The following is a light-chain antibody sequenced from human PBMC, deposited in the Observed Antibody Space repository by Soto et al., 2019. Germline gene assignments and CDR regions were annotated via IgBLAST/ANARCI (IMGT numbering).Light chain of an antibody. V-gene: IGLV4-69*01. CDR3: QTWGTGLRV. Sequence: QPVLTQSPSASASLGASVKLTCTLSSGHSSYAIAWHQQQPEKGPRYLMKVNSDGSHRKGDGIPDRFSGSSSGAERYLTISSLQSEDEADYYCQTWGTGLRVFGGGTKVTVL. CDR1: SGHSSYA. CDR2: VNSDGSH. J-gene: IGLJ2*01.